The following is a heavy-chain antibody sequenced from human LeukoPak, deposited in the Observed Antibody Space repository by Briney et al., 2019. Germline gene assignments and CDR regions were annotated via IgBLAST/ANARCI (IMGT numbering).Heavy chain of an antibody. CDR1: GFTFSSYA. D-gene: IGHD3-22*01. J-gene: IGHJ6*02. CDR3: ASTSGGYPYYYGMDV. Sequence: GGSLRLSCAASGFTFSSYAMHWVRQAPGKGLEYVSAISSNGGSTYYANSVKGRFTISRDNSKNTLYLQMGSLRAEDTAVYYCASTSGGYPYYYGMDVWGQGTTVTVSS. V-gene: IGHV3-64*01. CDR2: ISSNGGST.